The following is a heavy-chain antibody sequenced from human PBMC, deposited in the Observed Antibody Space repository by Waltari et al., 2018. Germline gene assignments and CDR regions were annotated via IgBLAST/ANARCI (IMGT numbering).Heavy chain of an antibody. Sequence: EVQLVESGGGLVKPGGSLRLSCAASGFTISSYSMNWVRQAPGKGLEWVSSISSSSSYIYYADSVKGRFTISRDNAKNSLYLQMNSLRAEDTAVYYCASGDYGDYYFDYWGQGTLVTVSS. CDR3: ASGDYGDYYFDY. D-gene: IGHD4-17*01. V-gene: IGHV3-21*01. CDR2: ISSSSSYI. CDR1: GFTISSYS. J-gene: IGHJ4*02.